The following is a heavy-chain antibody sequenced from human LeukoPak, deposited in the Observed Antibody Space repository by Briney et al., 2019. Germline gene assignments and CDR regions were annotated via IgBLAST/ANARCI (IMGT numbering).Heavy chain of an antibody. J-gene: IGHJ6*02. CDR3: ARYSGSYYSLNYYYGMDV. V-gene: IGHV3-21*01. CDR2: ISSSSSYI. Sequence: GGSLRLSCAASGFTFSSYSMNWGRQAPPKGQERVSSISSSSSYIYYADSAKGRFTISRDNAKNSLYLQMNSLRAEDTAVYYCARYSGSYYSLNYYYGMDVWGQGTTVTVSS. D-gene: IGHD1-26*01. CDR1: GFTFSSYS.